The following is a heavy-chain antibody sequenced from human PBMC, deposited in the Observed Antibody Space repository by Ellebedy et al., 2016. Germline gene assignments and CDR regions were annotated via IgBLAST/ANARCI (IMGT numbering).Heavy chain of an antibody. J-gene: IGHJ6*04. CDR2: IYYSGST. Sequence: SETLSLXCTVSGGSISSSSYYWGWIRQPPGKGLEWIGSIYYSGSTYYNPSLKSRVTISVDTSKNQFSLKLSSVTAADTAVYYCARASKYDFWRVDVWGKGTTVTVSS. V-gene: IGHV4-39*07. CDR1: GGSISSSSYY. CDR3: ARASKYDFWRVDV. D-gene: IGHD3-3*01.